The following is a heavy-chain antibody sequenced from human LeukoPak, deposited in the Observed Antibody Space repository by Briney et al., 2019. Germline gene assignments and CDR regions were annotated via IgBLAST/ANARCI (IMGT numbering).Heavy chain of an antibody. CDR2: IYSGGST. Sequence: PGGSLRLSCAASGFTVSSNYMSWVRQAPGKGLEWVSVIYSGGSTYYADSVKGRFTISRDNSKNTLYLQMNSLRAEDTAVCYCARATGPRNYYDSSGYWFSNYYYYGMDVWGQGTTVTVSS. CDR1: GFTVSSNY. D-gene: IGHD3-22*01. J-gene: IGHJ6*02. CDR3: ARATGPRNYYDSSGYWFSNYYYYGMDV. V-gene: IGHV3-66*02.